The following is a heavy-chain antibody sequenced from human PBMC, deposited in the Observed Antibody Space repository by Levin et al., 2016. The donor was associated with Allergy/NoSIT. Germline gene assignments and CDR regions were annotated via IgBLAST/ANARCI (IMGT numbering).Heavy chain of an antibody. CDR2: ISAYIGNT. CDR3: ASYGSGSYYNFDY. D-gene: IGHD3-10*01. J-gene: IGHJ4*02. Sequence: WVRQAPGQGLEWMGWISAYIGNTNYAQKLQGRVTMTTDTSTSTAYMELRSLRSDDTAVYYCASYGSGSYYNFDYWGQGTLVTVSS. V-gene: IGHV1-18*01.